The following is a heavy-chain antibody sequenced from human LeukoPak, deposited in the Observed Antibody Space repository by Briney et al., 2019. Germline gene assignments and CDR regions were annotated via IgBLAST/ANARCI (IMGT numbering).Heavy chain of an antibody. D-gene: IGHD2-2*02. J-gene: IGHJ4*02. V-gene: IGHV1-69*05. CDR3: ARDRGVVVPAAIQVPFDY. CDR1: GGTFSRYA. Sequence: ASVKVSCKASGGTFSRYAISWVRQAPGQGLGWMGGNIPIFGTANYAQKFQGRVTITTDESTGTAYMELSSLRSEDTAVYYCARDRGVVVPAAIQVPFDYWGQGTLVTVSS. CDR2: NIPIFGTA.